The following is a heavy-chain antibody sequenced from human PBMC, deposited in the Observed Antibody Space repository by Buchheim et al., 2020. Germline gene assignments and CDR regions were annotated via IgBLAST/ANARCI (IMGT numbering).Heavy chain of an antibody. Sequence: QVQLVESGGGVVQPGRSLRLSCAASGFTFSSYGMHWVRQAPGKGLEWVADISYDGSNKYYADSVKGRFTISRDNSNNTLYLQMNSLRAEDTAVYYCAKDHKVATTKYYFDYWGQGTL. CDR1: GFTFSSYG. V-gene: IGHV3-30*18. D-gene: IGHD5-12*01. J-gene: IGHJ4*02. CDR2: ISYDGSNK. CDR3: AKDHKVATTKYYFDY.